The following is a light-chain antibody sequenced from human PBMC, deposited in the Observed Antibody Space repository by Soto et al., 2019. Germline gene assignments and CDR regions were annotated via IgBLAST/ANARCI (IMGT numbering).Light chain of an antibody. CDR1: QGISSW. CDR2: AAS. J-gene: IGKJ4*01. V-gene: IGKV1-12*01. CDR3: QQDHSFPLT. Sequence: DIQMTQSPSSVSASVGDRVTITCRASQGISSWLAWYQQKPGTAPNLLISAASSWQSGGPSRFSGGGSGTDFTRIISNLQPEDFATYYCQQDHSFPLTFGGGTKVEI.